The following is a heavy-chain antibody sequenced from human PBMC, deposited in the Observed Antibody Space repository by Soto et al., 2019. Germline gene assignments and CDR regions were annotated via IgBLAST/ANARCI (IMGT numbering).Heavy chain of an antibody. V-gene: IGHV1-69*01. D-gene: IGHD6-13*01. J-gene: IGHJ4*02. CDR2: IIPMFEKT. CDR1: GGTFSSYV. CDR3: SYSSSPLGFDF. Sequence: QVQLVQSGAEVKKPGSSVKVSCKTSGGTFSSYVISWVRQAPGQGLEWMGGIIPMFEKTTYAQRFQGRVTITADESTSTAYMKLSSLRSEDTAFYSCSYSSSPLGFDFWGQGTLVTVSS.